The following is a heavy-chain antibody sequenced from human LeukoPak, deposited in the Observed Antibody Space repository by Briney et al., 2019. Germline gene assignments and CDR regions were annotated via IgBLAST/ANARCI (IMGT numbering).Heavy chain of an antibody. CDR3: AKELGVPAAGWQIQQ. V-gene: IGHV3-33*06. Sequence: GGSLRLSCGTSGFNFTRHGMHWVRQAPGKGLEWVAVIWHTSMSAFYSDSVKGRFIIFRDNSRNTLYLQMSNLRADDTAVYYCAKELGVPAAGWQIQQWGLGTLVTVSS. J-gene: IGHJ1*01. CDR1: GFNFTRHG. CDR2: IWHTSMSA. D-gene: IGHD6-13*01.